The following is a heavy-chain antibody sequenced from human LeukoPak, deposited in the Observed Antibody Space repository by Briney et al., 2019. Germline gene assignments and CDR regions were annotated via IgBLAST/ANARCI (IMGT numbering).Heavy chain of an antibody. CDR3: ARGPRRELLVAY. CDR1: GGTFSSYA. CDR2: IIPILGIA. Sequence: SVKVSCKASGGTFSSYAISWVRQAPGQGLEWMGRIIPILGIANYAQKFQGRVTITADKSTSTAYMELSSLRSEDTAVYYCARGPRRELLVAYWGQGTLVTVSS. D-gene: IGHD1-7*01. V-gene: IGHV1-69*04. J-gene: IGHJ4*02.